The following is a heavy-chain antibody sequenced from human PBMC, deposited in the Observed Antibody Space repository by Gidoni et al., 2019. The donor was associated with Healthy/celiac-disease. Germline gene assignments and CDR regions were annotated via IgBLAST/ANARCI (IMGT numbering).Heavy chain of an antibody. Sequence: QVQLVASGGGVVQRGRSRILPCAASGFSFSSYGTHWVRLPPGKGLEWVAVISYDGSNKYYADSVKGRFTICRDNSKNTLYLQMNSLRAEDTAVYYCAKGLWFGEFYDDAFDIWGQGTMVTVSS. J-gene: IGHJ3*02. CDR1: GFSFSSYG. V-gene: IGHV3-30*18. CDR3: AKGLWFGEFYDDAFDI. CDR2: ISYDGSNK. D-gene: IGHD3-10*01.